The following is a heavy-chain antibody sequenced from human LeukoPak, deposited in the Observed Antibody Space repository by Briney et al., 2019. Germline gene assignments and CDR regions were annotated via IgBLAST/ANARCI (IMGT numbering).Heavy chain of an antibody. D-gene: IGHD6-19*01. Sequence: GGSLRLSCAASGFTFSSYGMTWVRQAPGKGLEWVSSITSRSYIYYADSVKGRFTISRDNAKNSLYLQMNSLRAEDTAVYYCARDNGWYYFDYWGQGTLVTVSS. CDR3: ARDNGWYYFDY. V-gene: IGHV3-21*01. CDR1: GFTFSSYG. CDR2: ITSRSYI. J-gene: IGHJ4*02.